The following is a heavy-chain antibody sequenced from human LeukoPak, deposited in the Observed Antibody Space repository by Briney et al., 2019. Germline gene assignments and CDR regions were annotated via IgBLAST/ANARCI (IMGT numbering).Heavy chain of an antibody. J-gene: IGHJ6*03. D-gene: IGHD2-2*01. Sequence: GGSLRLSCAASGFTFSSYSMNWVRQAPGKGLEWVSYISSSSSTIYYADSVKGRFTISRDNAKNSMYMQINSLRAEDTAVYYCARAPEVKYQLLNYMDVWGKGTTVTVSS. CDR2: ISSSSSTI. CDR1: GFTFSSYS. V-gene: IGHV3-48*01. CDR3: ARAPEVKYQLLNYMDV.